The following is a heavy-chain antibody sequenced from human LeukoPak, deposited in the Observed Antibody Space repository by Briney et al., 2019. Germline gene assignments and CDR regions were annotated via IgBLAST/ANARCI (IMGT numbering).Heavy chain of an antibody. J-gene: IGHJ5*02. Sequence: GGSLRLPCAASGFTFSSYAMSWVRQAPGKGLEWVSAISGSGGSTYYADSVKGRFTISRDNSKNTLYLQMNSLRAEDTAVYYCAKAGITMVWGVIIPSAYWFDPWGQGTLVTVSS. D-gene: IGHD3-10*01. V-gene: IGHV3-23*01. CDR3: AKAGITMVWGVIIPSAYWFDP. CDR1: GFTFSSYA. CDR2: ISGSGGST.